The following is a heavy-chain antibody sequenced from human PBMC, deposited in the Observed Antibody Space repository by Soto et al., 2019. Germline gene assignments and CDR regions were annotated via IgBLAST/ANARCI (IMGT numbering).Heavy chain of an antibody. CDR2: ISSSSSYI. CDR1: GFTFSSYS. CDR3: ARDAYDILTGSSPSYGMDV. Sequence: TGGSLRLSCAASGFTFSSYSMNWVRQAPGKGLEWVSSISSSSSYIYYADSVKGRFTISRDNAKNSLYLQMNSLRAEDTAVYYCARDAYDILTGSSPSYGMDVWGQGTTVTVSS. D-gene: IGHD3-9*01. V-gene: IGHV3-21*01. J-gene: IGHJ6*02.